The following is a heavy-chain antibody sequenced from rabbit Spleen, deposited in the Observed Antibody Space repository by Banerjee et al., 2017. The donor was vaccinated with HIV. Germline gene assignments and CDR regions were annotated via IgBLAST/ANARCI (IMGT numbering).Heavy chain of an antibody. V-gene: IGHV1S7*01. CDR3: ARDGAGGSYFAL. CDR2: IDPVFGIT. D-gene: IGHD8-1*01. CDR1: GFTLSSYY. Sequence: QLKESGGGLVQPGGSLKLSCKASGFTLSSYYMNWVRQAPGKGLEWIGYIDPVFGITYYASWVNGRFSISRENVQNTVFLQMTSLTAADTATYFCARDGAGGSYFALWGPGTLVTVS. J-gene: IGHJ6*01.